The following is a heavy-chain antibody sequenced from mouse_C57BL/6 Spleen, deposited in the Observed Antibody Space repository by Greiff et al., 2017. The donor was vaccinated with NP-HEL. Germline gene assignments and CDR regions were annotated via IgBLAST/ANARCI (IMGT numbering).Heavy chain of an antibody. CDR2: ISGGGGNT. J-gene: IGHJ4*01. CDR3: ARHDTTDYAMDY. Sequence: EVKLVESGGGLVKPGGSLKLSCAASGFTFSSYTMSWVRQTPEKRLEWVATISGGGGNTYYPDSVKGRFTISRDNAKNTLYLQMSSLRSEDTALYYCARHDTTDYAMDYWGQGTSVTVSS. CDR1: GFTFSSYT. V-gene: IGHV5-9*01. D-gene: IGHD1-1*01.